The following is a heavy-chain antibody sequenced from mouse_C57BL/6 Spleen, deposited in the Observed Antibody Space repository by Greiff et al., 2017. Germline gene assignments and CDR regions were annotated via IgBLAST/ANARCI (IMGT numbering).Heavy chain of an antibody. D-gene: IGHD1-1*01. CDR1: GYTFTSYT. J-gene: IGHJ2*01. Sequence: QVQLQQSGAELARPGASVKMSCKASGYTFTSYTMHWVKQRPGQGLEWIGYINPSSGYTKYNQKFKDKSTLTGDKSSSTAYMQLSSLTSEDSAVYYCASAYYYGPDYWGQGTTLTVSS. CDR3: ASAYYYGPDY. CDR2: INPSSGYT. V-gene: IGHV1-4*01.